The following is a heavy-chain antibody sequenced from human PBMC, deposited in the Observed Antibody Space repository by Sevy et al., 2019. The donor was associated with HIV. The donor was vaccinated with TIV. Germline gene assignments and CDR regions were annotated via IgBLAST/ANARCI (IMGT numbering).Heavy chain of an antibody. J-gene: IGHJ4*02. CDR2: IYTSGST. Sequence: SETLSLTCTVSGGSISSYYWSWIRQPAGKGLEWIGRIYTSGSTNYNPSLKSRVTMSVNTSKNQLSLKLCSVTAADTAVYYCARDSIGGISVAGSGYFDYWGQGTLVTVSS. V-gene: IGHV4-4*07. D-gene: IGHD6-19*01. CDR1: GGSISSYY. CDR3: ARDSIGGISVAGSGYFDY.